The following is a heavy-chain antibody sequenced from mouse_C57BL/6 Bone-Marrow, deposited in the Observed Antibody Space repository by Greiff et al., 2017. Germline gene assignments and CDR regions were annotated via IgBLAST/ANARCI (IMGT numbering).Heavy chain of an antibody. CDR3: TRDTTVVDPMDY. J-gene: IGHJ4*01. CDR2: ILPGGGRT. CDR1: GYTFTGYW. D-gene: IGHD1-1*01. Sequence: QVHLQQSGAELMKPGASVKLSCKASGYTFTGYWIAWVQQRPGHGLAWIGDILPGGGRTNYTEKFKGKATFTADTSASTAYMELSSRTNEDSAVDYCTRDTTVVDPMDYWGQGTSVTVSS. V-gene: IGHV1-9*01.